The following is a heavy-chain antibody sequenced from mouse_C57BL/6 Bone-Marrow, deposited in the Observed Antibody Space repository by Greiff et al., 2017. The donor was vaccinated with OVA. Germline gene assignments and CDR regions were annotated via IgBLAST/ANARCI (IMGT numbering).Heavy chain of an antibody. V-gene: IGHV1-55*01. D-gene: IGHD3-2*02. Sequence: QVHVKQSGAELVRPGASVKMSCKASGYTFTSYWITWVKQRPGQGLEWIGDIYPGSGSTNYNEKFKSKATLTVDTSSSTAYMQLSSLTSEDSAVYYCAREDSSGWFAYWGQGTLVTVSA. CDR2: IYPGSGST. CDR1: GYTFTSYW. J-gene: IGHJ3*01. CDR3: AREDSSGWFAY.